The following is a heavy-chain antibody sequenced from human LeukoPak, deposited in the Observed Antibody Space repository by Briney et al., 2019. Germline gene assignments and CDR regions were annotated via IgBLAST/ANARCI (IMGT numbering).Heavy chain of an antibody. Sequence: GASVKVPCKASGFTFTSSAVQWVRQARGQRLEWIGWIVVGSDNTDYAQKFQERVTITRDMSTTTAYMELSSLRSEDTAVYYCAADIEYYDGSGYYKNFDYWGQGTLVTVSS. CDR2: IVVGSDNT. D-gene: IGHD3-22*01. CDR1: GFTFTSSA. V-gene: IGHV1-58*01. J-gene: IGHJ4*02. CDR3: AADIEYYDGSGYYKNFDY.